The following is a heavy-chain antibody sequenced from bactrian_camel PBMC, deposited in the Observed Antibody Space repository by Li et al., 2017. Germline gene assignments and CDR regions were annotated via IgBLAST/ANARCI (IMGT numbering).Heavy chain of an antibody. CDR3: TASLNWVADRRPGAWLLKEDEYDH. J-gene: IGHJ4*01. V-gene: IGHV3S55*01. CDR1: GYTYGRGY. CDR2: IRTDGIT. Sequence: HVQLVESGGGSVQAGGSLRLSCAVSGYTYGRGYMSWFRQAPGKEREGVAIIRTDGITSYEDSVKGRFTISQDTTKTTTWLHMRDLRPEDTAMYYCTASLNWVADRRPGAWLLKEDEYDHWGQGTQVTVS. D-gene: IGHD1*01.